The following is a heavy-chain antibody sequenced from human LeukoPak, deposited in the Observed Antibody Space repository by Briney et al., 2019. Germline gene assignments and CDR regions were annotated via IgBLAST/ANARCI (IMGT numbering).Heavy chain of an antibody. D-gene: IGHD3-22*01. CDR3: AKDTTYDSSGYYEYYFDY. V-gene: IGHV3-30*02. Sequence: PGGSLRLSCAASGFTFSSYGMHWVRQAPGKGLEWVAFIRYDGSNKYYADSVKGRFTISRDNSKNTLYLQMNSLRAEDTAVYYCAKDTTYDSSGYYEYYFDYWGQGTLVTVSS. CDR1: GFTFSSYG. J-gene: IGHJ4*02. CDR2: IRYDGSNK.